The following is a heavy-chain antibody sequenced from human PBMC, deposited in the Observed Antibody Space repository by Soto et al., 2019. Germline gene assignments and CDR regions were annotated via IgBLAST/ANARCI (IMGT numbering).Heavy chain of an antibody. CDR1: GFTLSSYW. V-gene: IGHV3-74*01. CDR3: ARARAIAAAGIRWFDP. J-gene: IGHJ5*02. Sequence: GGSLRLSCAASGFTLSSYWMHWVRQAPGKGLVWVSRINSDGSSTSYADSVKGRFTISRDNAKNTLYLQMNSLRAEDTAVYYCARARAIAAAGIRWFDPWGQGTLVTVPS. CDR2: INSDGSST. D-gene: IGHD6-13*01.